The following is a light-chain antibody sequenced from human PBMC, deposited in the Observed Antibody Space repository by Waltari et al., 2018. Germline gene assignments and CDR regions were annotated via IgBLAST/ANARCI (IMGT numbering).Light chain of an antibody. Sequence: DIQMNQSPSSLSASVGDRVTLTCRASQGINNYLAWFQQKPGKAPKSLIYDASTLHSGVSSNFSGSGSGTDFTLTISSLQPEDVATYYCQQYNNYPPTFGGGTKVESK. CDR2: DAS. CDR1: QGINNY. CDR3: QQYNNYPPT. J-gene: IGKJ4*01. V-gene: IGKV1-16*02.